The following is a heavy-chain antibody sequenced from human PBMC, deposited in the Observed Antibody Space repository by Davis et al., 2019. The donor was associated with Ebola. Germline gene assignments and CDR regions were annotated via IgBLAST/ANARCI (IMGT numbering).Heavy chain of an antibody. CDR2: VILKSGAT. V-gene: IGHV1-2*06. Sequence: ASVKVSCKASGYTFTDYNIHWMGQAPGQGLEWLRRVILKSGATNYAQKFQGRVTMTRDTSISTVYMELSSLRYEDTADYYCARGHNYAHEYWGQGTLVTVSS. CDR1: GYTFTDYN. D-gene: IGHD4-11*01. J-gene: IGHJ4*02. CDR3: ARGHNYAHEY.